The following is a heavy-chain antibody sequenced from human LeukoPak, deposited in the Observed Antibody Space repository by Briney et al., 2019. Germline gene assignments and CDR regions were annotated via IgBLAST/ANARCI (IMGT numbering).Heavy chain of an antibody. J-gene: IGHJ4*02. Sequence: KPSETLSLTCTVSGASISSSSYYWGWLRQPPGKGLEWFGSIYYSGSIYYNPSLKSRVTISVDTSKNQFSLKLSSVTAADTAVYYCARLRSLLWFGELSDWGQGTLVTVSS. D-gene: IGHD3-10*01. CDR3: ARLRSLLWFGELSD. CDR2: IYYSGSI. CDR1: GASISSSSYY. V-gene: IGHV4-39*01.